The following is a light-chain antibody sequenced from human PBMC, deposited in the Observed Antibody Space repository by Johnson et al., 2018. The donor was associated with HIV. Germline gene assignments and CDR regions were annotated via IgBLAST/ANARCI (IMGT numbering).Light chain of an antibody. CDR1: RSDMGNYA. CDR3: GTWESSLSGTDV. CDR2: DNN. V-gene: IGLV1-51*01. J-gene: IGLJ1*01. Sequence: QSVLSQPPSVSAAPGQKVTISCSGSRSDMGNYAVSWYQQLPGTAPKLLIYDNNKRPSGIPDRFSGSKSGTSATLGLTGLQTGDEAEYYCGTWESSLSGTDVFGTGTKVTVL.